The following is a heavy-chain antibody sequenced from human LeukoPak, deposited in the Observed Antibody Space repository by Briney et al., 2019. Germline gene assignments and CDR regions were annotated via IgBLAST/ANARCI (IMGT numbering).Heavy chain of an antibody. D-gene: IGHD6-19*01. Sequence: PGGSLRLSCAASGFTFSSYSMNWVRQAPGKGLEWVSSISSSSSYIYYADSVKGRFTISRDNDKNSLYLQMNSLRAEDTAVYYCARAHSGWYDYWGQGSLVTVSS. CDR3: ARAHSGWYDY. CDR1: GFTFSSYS. V-gene: IGHV3-21*01. CDR2: ISSSSSYI. J-gene: IGHJ4*02.